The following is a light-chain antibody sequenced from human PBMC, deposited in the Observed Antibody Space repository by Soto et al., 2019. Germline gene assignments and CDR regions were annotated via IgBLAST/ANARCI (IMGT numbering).Light chain of an antibody. CDR3: QQRSNWPGT. V-gene: IGKV3-11*01. Sequence: EIVLTQSPGTLSLSPGERATLSCRASQSVTSYLAWYQQKPGQAPRLLIYHASIRATGIPARFRGSGSGTDFTLTISSLEPEDFAVYYCQQRSNWPGTFGPGTKVDIK. CDR1: QSVTSY. CDR2: HAS. J-gene: IGKJ3*01.